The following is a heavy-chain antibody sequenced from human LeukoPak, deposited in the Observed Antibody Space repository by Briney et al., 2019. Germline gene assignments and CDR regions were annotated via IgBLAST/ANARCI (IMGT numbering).Heavy chain of an antibody. D-gene: IGHD2-2*01. CDR1: GGTFSSYA. CDR2: IIPIFGTA. Sequence: ASVKVSCKASGGTFSSYAISWVRQAPGQGLEWMGGIIPIFGTANYAQKFQGRVTITTDESTSTAYMELSSLRSEDTAVYYCARELDCSSTGCSFQHWGQGTLVTVSS. V-gene: IGHV1-69*05. CDR3: ARELDCSSTGCSFQH. J-gene: IGHJ1*01.